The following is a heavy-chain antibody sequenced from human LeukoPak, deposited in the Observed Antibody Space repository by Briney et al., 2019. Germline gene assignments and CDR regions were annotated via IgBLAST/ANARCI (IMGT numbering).Heavy chain of an antibody. D-gene: IGHD1-7*01. V-gene: IGHV5-51*01. CDR2: IYPGDSDT. J-gene: IGHJ4*02. Sequence: GESLKISCKGSGCSFTSYWIGWVRQMPGKGLEWMGIIYPGDSDTRYSPSFQGQVTISADKSISTAYLQWSSLKASDTAMYYCARHSLTGTTYGAPFDYWGQGTLVTVSS. CDR3: ARHSLTGTTYGAPFDY. CDR1: GCSFTSYW.